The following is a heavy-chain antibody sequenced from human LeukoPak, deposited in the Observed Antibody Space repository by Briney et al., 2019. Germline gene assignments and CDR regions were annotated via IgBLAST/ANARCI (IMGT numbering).Heavy chain of an antibody. D-gene: IGHD3-10*01. V-gene: IGHV1-8*03. CDR2: MNPNSGNT. J-gene: IGHJ4*02. CDR3: ARNSKWFGELLPVDY. CDR1: GYTFTSYD. Sequence: ASVTVSCKASGYTFTSYDINWVRQAPGQGLEWMGWMNPNSGNTGYAQKFQGRVTITRNTSISTAYMELSSLRSEDTAVYYCARNSKWFGELLPVDYWGQGTLVTVSS.